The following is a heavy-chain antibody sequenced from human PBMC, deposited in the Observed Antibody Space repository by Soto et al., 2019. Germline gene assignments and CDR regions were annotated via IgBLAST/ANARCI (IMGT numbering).Heavy chain of an antibody. CDR2: INHSGST. Sequence: SETLSLTCAVYGGSFSGYYWSWIRQPPGKGLEWIGEINHSGSTNYNPSLKSRVTISVDTSKNQFSLKLSSVTAADTAVYYCARSYYDSSGYYWYYYYGMDVWGQGTPAPVSS. CDR1: GGSFSGYY. CDR3: ARSYYDSSGYYWYYYYGMDV. J-gene: IGHJ6*02. V-gene: IGHV4-34*01. D-gene: IGHD3-22*01.